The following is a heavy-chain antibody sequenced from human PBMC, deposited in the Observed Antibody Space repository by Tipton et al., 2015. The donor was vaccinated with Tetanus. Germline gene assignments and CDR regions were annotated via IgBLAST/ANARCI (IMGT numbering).Heavy chain of an antibody. Sequence: SLRLSCAASGFTFRSYGMHWVRQAPGKRLEWVAIIWRDASAEYYADSVKGRVIISRDNSNNTLYLRMSSLSAEDTAVFFCARDAGGRYGGGADCWGQGILVSVSS. CDR1: GFTFRSYG. CDR3: ARDAGGRYGGGADC. D-gene: IGHD1-26*01. V-gene: IGHV3-33*01. CDR2: IWRDASAE. J-gene: IGHJ4*02.